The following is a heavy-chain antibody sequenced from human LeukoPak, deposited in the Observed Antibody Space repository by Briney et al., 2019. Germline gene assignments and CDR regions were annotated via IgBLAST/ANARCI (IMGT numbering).Heavy chain of an antibody. CDR1: GGSISSYY. V-gene: IGHV4-59*08. Sequence: SETLSPTCTVSGGSISSYYWSWIRQPPGKGLEWIGYIYYSGSTNYNPSLKSRVTISVDTSKNQFSLKLSSVTAADTAVYYCARRGKAATHDYWGQGTLVTVSS. J-gene: IGHJ4*02. CDR2: IYYSGST. D-gene: IGHD2-15*01. CDR3: ARRGKAATHDY.